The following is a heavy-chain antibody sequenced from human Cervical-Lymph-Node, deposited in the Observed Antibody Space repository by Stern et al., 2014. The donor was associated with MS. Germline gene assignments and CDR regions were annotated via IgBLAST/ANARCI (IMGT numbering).Heavy chain of an antibody. J-gene: IGHJ4*02. V-gene: IGHV3-30*18. Sequence: VQLVESGGGVVQPGRSPRLSCAASGFTFSTYGMHWVRQAPGKGLEWVAVISYDASNKFYAHSVKGRFTSSRDNSKNMLYLQMNSLRAEDTAVYYCAKGVDYWSGKGFDYWGQGTLVTVSS. D-gene: IGHD3-3*01. CDR3: AKGVDYWSGKGFDY. CDR2: ISYDASNK. CDR1: GFTFSTYG.